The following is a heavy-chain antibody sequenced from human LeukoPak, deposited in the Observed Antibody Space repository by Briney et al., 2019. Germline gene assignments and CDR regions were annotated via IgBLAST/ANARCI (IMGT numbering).Heavy chain of an antibody. Sequence: GGSLRLSCRTSGFTFGDYVMTWVRQAPGKGLEWVGFIRSKVYGGTTEYAASVKGRFINSRDDSKSIAYLQMNSLKTEDTAVYYCTRDYGGFDYWGQGTLVTVSS. CDR1: GFTFGDYV. CDR2: IRSKVYGGTT. V-gene: IGHV3-49*04. CDR3: TRDYGGFDY. J-gene: IGHJ4*02. D-gene: IGHD4-23*01.